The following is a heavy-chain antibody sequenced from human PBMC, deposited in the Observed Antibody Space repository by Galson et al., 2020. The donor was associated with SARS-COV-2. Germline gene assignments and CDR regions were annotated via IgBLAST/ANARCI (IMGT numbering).Heavy chain of an antibody. D-gene: IGHD6-6*01. V-gene: IGHV4-39*01. CDR2: IYYSGST. Sequence: ETSETLSLTCTVSGGSISSSSYYWGWIRQPPGKGLEWIGSIYYSGSTYYNPSLKSRVTISVDTSKNQFSLKLSSVTAADTAVYYCARSIAAQDPSYYYYYGMDVWGQGTTVTVSS. CDR3: ARSIAAQDPSYYYYYGMDV. CDR1: GGSISSSSYY. J-gene: IGHJ6*02.